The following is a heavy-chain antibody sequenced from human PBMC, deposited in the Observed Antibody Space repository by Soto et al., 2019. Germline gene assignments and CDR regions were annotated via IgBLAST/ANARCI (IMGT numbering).Heavy chain of an antibody. CDR3: AREWLLYNYYGMDV. Sequence: GASVKGSCKASGYTFTGYYMHWVRQAPGQGLEWMGWINPNSGGTNYAQKFQGWVTMTRDTSISTAYMELSRLRSDDTAVYYCAREWLLYNYYGMDVWGQGTTVTVSS. CDR1: GYTFTGYY. CDR2: INPNSGGT. D-gene: IGHD3-22*01. J-gene: IGHJ6*02. V-gene: IGHV1-2*04.